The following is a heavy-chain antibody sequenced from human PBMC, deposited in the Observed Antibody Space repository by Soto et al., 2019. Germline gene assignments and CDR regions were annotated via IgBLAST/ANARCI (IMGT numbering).Heavy chain of an antibody. CDR1: GFTFSSYG. CDR2: ISYDGSNK. D-gene: IGHD1-26*01. Sequence: QVQLVESGGGVVQPGRSLRLSCAASGFTFSSYGMHWVRQAPGKGLEWVAVISYDGSNKYYADSVKGRFTISRDNSKNTLYLQMNSLRAEDTAVYYCAKDCWDDRDDAFDIWGQGTMVTVSS. CDR3: AKDCWDDRDDAFDI. J-gene: IGHJ3*02. V-gene: IGHV3-30*18.